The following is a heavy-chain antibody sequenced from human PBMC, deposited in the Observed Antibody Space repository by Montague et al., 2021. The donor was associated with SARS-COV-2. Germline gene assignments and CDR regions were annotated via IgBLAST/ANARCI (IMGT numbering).Heavy chain of an antibody. CDR2: INHDGST. CDR3: ARDPSRQPLLYPIGDYYYGMDV. Sequence: SETLSLTCAVYGSSFNDYFWTWIRRPPGKGLEWIGEINHDGSTNYNPSLKSRLTISVDTSKNQFSLKLSSVTAADTAVYYCARDPSRQPLLYPIGDYYYGMDVWGQGTTVTVSS. D-gene: IGHD2-2*02. J-gene: IGHJ6*02. CDR1: GSSFNDYF. V-gene: IGHV4-34*01.